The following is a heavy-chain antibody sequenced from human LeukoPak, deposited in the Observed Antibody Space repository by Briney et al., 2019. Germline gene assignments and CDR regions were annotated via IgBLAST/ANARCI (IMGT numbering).Heavy chain of an antibody. CDR3: AKDHYWSIDY. Sequence: AGGSLRLSSAASGFTFSSYAMHWVRHAPGQGLVWVSRIKGDGISTNYADSVKGRFTISRDIAKNTLYLQMNSLRAEDTGVYYCAKDHYWSIDYWGRGTLVTVSS. D-gene: IGHD3-3*01. CDR2: IKGDGIST. CDR1: GFTFSSYA. V-gene: IGHV3-74*01. J-gene: IGHJ4*02.